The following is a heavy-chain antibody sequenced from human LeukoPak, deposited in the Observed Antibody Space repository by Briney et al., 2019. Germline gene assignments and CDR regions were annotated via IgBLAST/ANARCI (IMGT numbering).Heavy chain of an antibody. CDR3: ARLIEMATTPFDY. CDR1: AYSISSGYY. V-gene: IGHV4-38-2*01. Sequence: SETLSLTCVVSAYSISSGYYWGWIRQPPGKGLEWIGSIYHNGSTYYSPSLKSRVTISVDTSKNQFSLKLTSVTAADTAVYYCARLIEMATTPFDYWGQGTLVTVSS. CDR2: IYHNGST. J-gene: IGHJ4*02. D-gene: IGHD5-24*01.